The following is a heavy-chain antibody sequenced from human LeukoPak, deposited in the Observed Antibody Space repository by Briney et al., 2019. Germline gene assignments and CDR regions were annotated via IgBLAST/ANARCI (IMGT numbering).Heavy chain of an antibody. D-gene: IGHD2-2*02. Sequence: GASVKVSCKASGGTFSSYTISWVRQAPGQGLEWMGRTIPILGIANYAQKFQGRVTITADKSTSTAYMELSSLRSEDTAVYYCARDGVVPAAIDPYYFDYWGQGTLVTVSS. J-gene: IGHJ4*02. CDR3: ARDGVVPAAIDPYYFDY. CDR2: TIPILGIA. CDR1: GGTFSSYT. V-gene: IGHV1-69*04.